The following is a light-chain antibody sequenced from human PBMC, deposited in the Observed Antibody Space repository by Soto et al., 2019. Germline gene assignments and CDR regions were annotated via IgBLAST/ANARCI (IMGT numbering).Light chain of an antibody. J-gene: IGKJ4*01. Sequence: DIQMTQSPSSLSASVGDRVTITCQASQDITNDLNWYQQKPGKAPKVLIYEASNLKTGVPSRFSGSVSGTDFTFTISSLQPEDSATYFCQQYDNVPLTCGGXXKV. CDR2: EAS. CDR3: QQYDNVPLT. CDR1: QDITND. V-gene: IGKV1-33*01.